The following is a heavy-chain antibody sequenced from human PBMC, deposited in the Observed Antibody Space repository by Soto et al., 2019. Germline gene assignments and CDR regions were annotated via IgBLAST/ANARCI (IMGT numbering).Heavy chain of an antibody. J-gene: IGHJ5*02. Sequence: SETLSLTCDVSGDTISTGGYTWAWIRQPPGKALEWIGHTYHSGNPYYNPSLKSRVIISVDRSKNQFSLKVRSEDTAVYYCARGFPLWFDPWGQGTLVTVSS. V-gene: IGHV4-30-2*01. CDR2: TYHSGNP. D-gene: IGHD3-16*02. CDR3: ARGFPLWFDP. CDR1: GDTISTGGYT.